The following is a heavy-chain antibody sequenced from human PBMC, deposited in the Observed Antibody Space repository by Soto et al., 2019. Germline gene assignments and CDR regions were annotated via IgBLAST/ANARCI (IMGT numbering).Heavy chain of an antibody. J-gene: IGHJ3*02. V-gene: IGHV3-21*01. CDR3: ARAKGRYYYDSSGSDAFDI. CDR1: GFTFSSYS. CDR2: ISSSSSYI. Sequence: SLRLSCAASGFTFSSYSMNWVRQAPGKGLEWVSSISSSSSYIYYADSVKGRFTISRDNAKNSLYLQMNSLRAEDTAVYYCARAKGRYYYDSSGSDAFDIWGQGTMVTVSS. D-gene: IGHD3-22*01.